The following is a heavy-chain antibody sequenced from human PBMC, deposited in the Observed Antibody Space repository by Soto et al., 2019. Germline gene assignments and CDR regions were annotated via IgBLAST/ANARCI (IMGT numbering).Heavy chain of an antibody. D-gene: IGHD3-16*02. CDR3: TRSAISPYGGLIGPFDY. V-gene: IGHV1-3*01. J-gene: IGHJ4*02. Sequence: ASVKVSCKATGYTFTAYAMRWVRQAPGQRLEWMGWINPANGNTKYSQKFQGRLTITSDTSANTVYMELNSLTSEDTAMYYCTRSAISPYGGLIGPFDYWGQGNLVTVSS. CDR1: GYTFTAYA. CDR2: INPANGNT.